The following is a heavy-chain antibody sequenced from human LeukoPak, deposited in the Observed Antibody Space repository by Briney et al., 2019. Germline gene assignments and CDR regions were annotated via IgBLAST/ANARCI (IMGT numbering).Heavy chain of an antibody. D-gene: IGHD3-10*01. CDR1: GGSFSGYF. CDR3: ARGPESGSYFAWFGP. J-gene: IGHJ5*02. CDR2: INHSGST. Sequence: PSETLSLTCAVYGGSFSGYFWNWIRQPPGKGLEWIGEINHSGSTYHNPSLKGRVTISIDTSKNQISLKLSSVTAADTAVYYCARGPESGSYFAWFGPWGQGTLVTVSS. V-gene: IGHV4-34*01.